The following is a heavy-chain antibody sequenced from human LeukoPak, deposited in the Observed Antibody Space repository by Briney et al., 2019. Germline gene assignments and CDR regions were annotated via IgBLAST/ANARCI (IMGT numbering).Heavy chain of an antibody. V-gene: IGHV3-21*01. D-gene: IGHD3-22*01. Sequence: GGSLRLSCAASGFSFSTYNMNWVRQAPVKGLEWVSSISSSSSYIYYADSVKGRFTISRDNAKNSLYMQMNSLRAEDTAVYYCARDPQGGYYDSSRPWGPDYWGQGTLVTVSS. CDR2: ISSSSSYI. CDR3: ARDPQGGYYDSSRPWGPDY. J-gene: IGHJ4*02. CDR1: GFSFSTYN.